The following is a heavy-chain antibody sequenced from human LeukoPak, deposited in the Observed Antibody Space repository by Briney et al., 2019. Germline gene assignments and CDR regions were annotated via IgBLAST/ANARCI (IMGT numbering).Heavy chain of an antibody. CDR2: IYYSGST. V-gene: IGHV4-39*01. Sequence: TSETLSLTCTVSGGSISSSSYYWGWIRQPPGQGLEWIGSIYYSGSTYYNPSLKSRVTISVDTSKNQFSLKLSSVTAADTAVYYCASMGGRIYGMDVWGQGTTVTVSS. D-gene: IGHD2-15*01. CDR3: ASMGGRIYGMDV. CDR1: GGSISSSSYY. J-gene: IGHJ6*02.